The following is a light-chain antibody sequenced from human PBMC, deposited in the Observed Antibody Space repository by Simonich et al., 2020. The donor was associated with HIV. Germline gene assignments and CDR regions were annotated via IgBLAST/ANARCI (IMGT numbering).Light chain of an antibody. CDR1: QSVRSSY. CDR2: GAS. V-gene: IGKV3D-20*02. Sequence: EIVLTQSPGTLSLSPGERATLSCRASQSVRSSYLAWYQQKPGQAPRLLIYGASGRATGIPDRFRGSGSGTDFTLTINRLEPEDFAIYYCQQRSNWPLTFGGGTKVEIK. CDR3: QQRSNWPLT. J-gene: IGKJ4*01.